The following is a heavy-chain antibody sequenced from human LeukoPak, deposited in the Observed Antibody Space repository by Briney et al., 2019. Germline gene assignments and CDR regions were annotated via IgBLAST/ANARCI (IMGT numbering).Heavy chain of an antibody. Sequence: PSETLSLTCTVAGGSISITGYYWGWIRQPPGKGLEWIGSIYRSGSAYDKPSLTSRVTMPVDTSKNQFSLKLSSVTASDTAVYYCARHRGYSYGYLDYWGQGTLVSVSS. V-gene: IGHV4-39*01. CDR2: IYRSGSA. CDR1: GGSISITGYY. CDR3: ARHRGYSYGYLDY. D-gene: IGHD5-18*01. J-gene: IGHJ4*02.